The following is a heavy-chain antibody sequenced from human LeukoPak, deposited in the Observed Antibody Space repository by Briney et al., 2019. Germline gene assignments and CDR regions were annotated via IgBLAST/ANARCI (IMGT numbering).Heavy chain of an antibody. V-gene: IGHV3-23*01. J-gene: IGHJ5*02. Sequence: GGSLRLSCAASGFTFSSYGMSWVRQAPGKGLEWVSSISGSGGSTYYADSVKGRFTISRDNSKNTLYLQMNSLRADDTAVYYCACAPLGSTRPWGQGTLVTVSS. D-gene: IGHD1-26*01. CDR2: ISGSGGST. CDR3: ACAPLGSTRP. CDR1: GFTFSSYG.